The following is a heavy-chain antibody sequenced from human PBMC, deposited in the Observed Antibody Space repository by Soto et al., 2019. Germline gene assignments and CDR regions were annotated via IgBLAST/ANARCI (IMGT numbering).Heavy chain of an antibody. CDR2: ICHSGST. CDR3: ARDKARFYYGSGSSTLFHY. CDR1: GGSISSSNW. V-gene: IGHV4-4*02. D-gene: IGHD3-10*01. J-gene: IGHJ4*02. Sequence: QVQLQESGPGLVKPSGTLSLTCAVSGGSISSSNWWNWVRQPPGKGLEWIGEICHSGSTNYNPSLKGRVTISVDKTKHNFALKLGSVTAGARAVYYCARDKARFYYGSGSSTLFHYCGQGTLVTVSS.